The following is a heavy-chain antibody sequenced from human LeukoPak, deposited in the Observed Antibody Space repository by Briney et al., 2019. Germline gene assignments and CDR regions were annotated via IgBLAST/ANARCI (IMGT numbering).Heavy chain of an antibody. CDR2: MNPNSGNT. CDR1: GYTFTSYD. CDR3: ARVYYGSGSYYYPVDY. D-gene: IGHD3-10*01. Sequence: ASVKVSCKASGYTFTSYDINWVRQATGQGLEWMGWMNPNSGNTGYAQKFQGRVTMTRNTSISTAYMELSSLRSEDTAVYYCARVYYGSGSYYYPVDYWGQGTLVTVSS. J-gene: IGHJ4*02. V-gene: IGHV1-8*01.